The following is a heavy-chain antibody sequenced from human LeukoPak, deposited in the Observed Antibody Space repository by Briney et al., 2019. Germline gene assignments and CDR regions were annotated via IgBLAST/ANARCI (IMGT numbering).Heavy chain of an antibody. D-gene: IGHD2-2*01. CDR1: GGTFSSYA. CDR2: IIPIFGTA. CDR3: ARDQGIVVVPAAARDYYYVDV. Sequence: SVKVSCKASGGTFSSYAISWVRQAPGQGLEWMGGIIPIFGTANYAQKFQGRVTITADESTSTAYMELSSLRSEDTAVYYCARDQGIVVVPAAARDYYYVDVWGKGTTVTVSS. V-gene: IGHV1-69*13. J-gene: IGHJ6*03.